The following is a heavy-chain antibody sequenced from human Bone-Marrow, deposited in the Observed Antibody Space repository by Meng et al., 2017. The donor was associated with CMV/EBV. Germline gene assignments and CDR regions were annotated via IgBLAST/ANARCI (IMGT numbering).Heavy chain of an antibody. V-gene: IGHV4-34*01. D-gene: IGHD1-26*01. CDR1: GGSFSGYY. CDR2: INHSGST. CDR3: ARGGGRSRRGSYSVDY. Sequence: SETLSLTCAVYGGSFSGYYWSWIRQPPGKGLEWIGEINHSGSTNYNPSLKSRVTISVETSKNQFSLKLSSVTAADTAVYYCARGGGRSRRGSYSVDYWGQGTLVTVSS. J-gene: IGHJ4*02.